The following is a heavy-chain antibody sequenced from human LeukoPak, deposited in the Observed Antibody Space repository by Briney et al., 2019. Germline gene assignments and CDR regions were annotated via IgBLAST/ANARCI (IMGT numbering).Heavy chain of an antibody. CDR1: GGSISSGSYY. Sequence: SQSLSLTCTVSGGSISSGSYYWSWIRQPAGKGLEWIGRIYTSGSTNYNPSLKRRVTISVDTSKNQFSLKLSSVPAADTAVYYCASSRSPKLYGMYSSSWSFDYWGQGTLVTVSS. J-gene: IGHJ4*02. CDR3: ASSRSPKLYGMYSSSWSFDY. D-gene: IGHD6-13*01. CDR2: IYTSGST. V-gene: IGHV4-61*02.